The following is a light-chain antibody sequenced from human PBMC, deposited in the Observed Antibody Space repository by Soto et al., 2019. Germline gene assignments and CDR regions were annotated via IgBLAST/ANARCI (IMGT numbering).Light chain of an antibody. CDR3: QQYGSPPHT. CDR1: QSVTGNY. J-gene: IGKJ4*01. Sequence: EIVLTQSPGTLSLSPGERATLSCRASQSVTGNYVAWHQQKPGQAPILLIYEADTRATGISDRFSAGGSGTDFTLTISRLEPEDFAMYYCQQYGSPPHTFGGGTQVEIK. CDR2: EAD. V-gene: IGKV3-20*01.